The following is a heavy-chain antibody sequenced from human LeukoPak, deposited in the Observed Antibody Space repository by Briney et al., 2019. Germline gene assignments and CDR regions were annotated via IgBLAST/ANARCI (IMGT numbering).Heavy chain of an antibody. CDR2: IYHSGST. CDR3: AREGPGEGGVVVVPAAMASPENWFDP. J-gene: IGHJ5*02. D-gene: IGHD2-2*01. V-gene: IGHV4-38-2*02. CDR1: GYSISSGYD. Sequence: SETLYLTCTVSGYSISSGYDWGWIRQPPGKGLEWIGSIYHSGSTYYNPSLKSRVTISVDTSKNQFSLKLSSVTAADTAVYYCAREGPGEGGVVVVPAAMASPENWFDPWGQGTLVTVSS.